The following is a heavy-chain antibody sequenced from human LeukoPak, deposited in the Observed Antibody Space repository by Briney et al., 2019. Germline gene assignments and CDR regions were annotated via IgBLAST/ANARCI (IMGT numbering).Heavy chain of an antibody. D-gene: IGHD3-22*01. Sequence: GESLKISCKGSGYSFTSYWIGWVRQMPGKGLEWMGIIYPGDSDTRYSPSFQGQVTISADKSISTAYLQWSSLKASDTAMYYCARRERYYDSGGYYYDWFDPWGQGTLVTVSS. CDR3: ARRERYYDSGGYYYDWFDP. V-gene: IGHV5-51*01. J-gene: IGHJ5*02. CDR2: IYPGDSDT. CDR1: GYSFTSYW.